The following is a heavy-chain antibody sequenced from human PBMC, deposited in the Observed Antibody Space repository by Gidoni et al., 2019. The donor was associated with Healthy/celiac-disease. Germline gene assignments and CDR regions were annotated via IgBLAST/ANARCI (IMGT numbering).Heavy chain of an antibody. Sequence: EVQLVESGGGLVKPGGSLILSSAASGFTFITAWMSWVRQAPGKGLEWVGCIKSKTDGGTTDYAARVKGRFNISRDDSKNTLYLQMNSLKTEDTAVYYCTTDWWGIAVAGTGGWGQGTLVTVSS. CDR3: TTDWWGIAVAGTGG. CDR2: IKSKTDGGTT. V-gene: IGHV3-15*01. D-gene: IGHD6-19*01. CDR1: GFTFITAW. J-gene: IGHJ4*02.